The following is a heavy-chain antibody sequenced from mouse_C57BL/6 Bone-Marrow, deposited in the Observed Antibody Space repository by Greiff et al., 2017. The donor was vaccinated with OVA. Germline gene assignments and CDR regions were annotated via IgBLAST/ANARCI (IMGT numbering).Heavy chain of an antibody. CDR1: GFTFSDYG. J-gene: IGHJ4*01. CDR3: ARDLRRVPYYAMDY. V-gene: IGHV5-17*01. Sequence: EVQRVESGGGLVKPGGSLKLSCAASGFTFSDYGMHWVRQAPEKGLEWVAYISSGSSTIYYADTVKGRFTISRDNAKNTLFLQMTSLRSEDTAMYYCARDLRRVPYYAMDYWGQGTSVTVSS. D-gene: IGHD2-12*01. CDR2: ISSGSSTI.